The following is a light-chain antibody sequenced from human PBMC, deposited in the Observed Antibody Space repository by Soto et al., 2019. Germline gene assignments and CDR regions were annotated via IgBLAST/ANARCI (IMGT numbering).Light chain of an antibody. J-gene: IGKJ1*01. V-gene: IGKV3D-15*01. CDR3: QQYNNWPTWT. Sequence: EIVLTQSPATLSLSPGERATLSCRASQSLSSINLAWFQQKPGQAPRLLIYGTSSRANGIPDRFSGSGSGTDLTLTISSLQSEDFAVYYCQQYNNWPTWTFGQGTKVDIK. CDR2: GTS. CDR1: QSLSSIN.